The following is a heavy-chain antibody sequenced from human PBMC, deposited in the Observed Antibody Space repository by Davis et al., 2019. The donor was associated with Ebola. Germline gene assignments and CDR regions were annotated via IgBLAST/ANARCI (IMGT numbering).Heavy chain of an antibody. D-gene: IGHD1-7*01. CDR2: IYYSGST. CDR3: ARNYPGYLDA. V-gene: IGHV4-30-4*07. Sequence: MPSETLSLTCAVSGDSIISGGYSWGWLRQPPGKGLEWLGYIYYSGSTYHNPSLKSRVSFSVDTSMNQFSLKLNSVTAADTAVYYCARNYPGYLDAWGQGILVTVSS. CDR1: GDSIISGGYS. J-gene: IGHJ4*02.